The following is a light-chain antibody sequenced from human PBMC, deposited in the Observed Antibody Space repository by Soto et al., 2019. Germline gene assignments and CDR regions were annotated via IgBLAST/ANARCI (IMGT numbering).Light chain of an antibody. Sequence: QSVLTQPPSVSGAPGQRVTISCTGSTSNIGAGFDVHWYQQLPGTAPKLLIYGHTNRPSGVPDRFSGSKSGTSASLAITGLQAEDEADYYCQSYDISLSSYIFAGGTKVTVL. CDR3: QSYDISLSSYI. V-gene: IGLV1-40*01. J-gene: IGLJ2*01. CDR2: GHT. CDR1: TSNIGAGFD.